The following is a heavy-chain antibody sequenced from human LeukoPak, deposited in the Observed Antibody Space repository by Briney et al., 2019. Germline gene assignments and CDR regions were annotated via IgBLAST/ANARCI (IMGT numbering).Heavy chain of an antibody. CDR3: ARHRGGSSGFDY. Sequence: SETLSLTCTVSGGSISSYYWSWIRQPPRKGLEWIGYIYYSGSTNYNPSLKSRVTISVDTSKDQFSLKLSSVTAADTAVYYCARHRGGSSGFDYWGQGTLVTVSS. CDR1: GGSISSYY. J-gene: IGHJ4*02. CDR2: IYYSGST. D-gene: IGHD3-10*01. V-gene: IGHV4-59*08.